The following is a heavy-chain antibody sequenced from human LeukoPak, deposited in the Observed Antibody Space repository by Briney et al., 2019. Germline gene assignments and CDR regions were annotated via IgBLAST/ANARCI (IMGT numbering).Heavy chain of an antibody. CDR1: GGPIDSGSYY. V-gene: IGHV4-61*02. D-gene: IGHD6-19*01. Sequence: SETLSLTCTVSGGPIDSGSYYWSWIRQPAGKGLEWIGRIYTRGTTKYNPSLKSRVTISVDMSKNHFSLRLSSVTAADTAMYYCARGTLYSGWSYYFDYWGQGSQVTVSS. J-gene: IGHJ4*02. CDR2: IYTRGTT. CDR3: ARGTLYSGWSYYFDY.